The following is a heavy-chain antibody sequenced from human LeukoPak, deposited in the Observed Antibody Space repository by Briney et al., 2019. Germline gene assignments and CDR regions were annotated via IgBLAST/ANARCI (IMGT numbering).Heavy chain of an antibody. CDR2: ISGSGRTT. CDR1: GFTFSSYA. Sequence: GGSLRLSCAASGFTFSSYAMSWVRQAPGKGLEWVSAISGSGRTTYYADSVKVRFTISRDNSNNTLYLQMNSLRAEDTAVYYCAKGSGSDYVWGSYRSPYYFDYWGQGTLVTVSS. CDR3: AKGSGSDYVWGSYRSPYYFDY. D-gene: IGHD3-16*02. J-gene: IGHJ4*02. V-gene: IGHV3-23*01.